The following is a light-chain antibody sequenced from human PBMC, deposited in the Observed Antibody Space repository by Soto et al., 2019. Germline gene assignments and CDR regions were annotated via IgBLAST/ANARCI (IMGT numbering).Light chain of an antibody. CDR1: SSDVATYHY. J-gene: IGLJ1*01. CDR3: QSYDDSLSVYV. Sequence: QSPLTQPASVSGSPGQSITISCTGSSSDVATYHYVSWYQHHPGKAPKLMIYEVSNRPSGVSTRFSGSKSGTSASLAITGLRAEDEADYYCQSYDDSLSVYVFGTGTKVTVL. CDR2: EVS. V-gene: IGLV2-14*01.